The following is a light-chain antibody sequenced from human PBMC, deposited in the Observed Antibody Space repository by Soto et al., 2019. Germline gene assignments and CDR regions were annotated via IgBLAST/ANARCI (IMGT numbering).Light chain of an antibody. CDR2: DVS. Sequence: QSALTQPASVSGSPGQSITISCTGTSSDVGGYNYVSWYQHYPGKAPKLMIYDVSNRPSGVSNRFSGSKSGNTASLTISGLQAEDEADYYCRSYTSSSTLGVFGTGTKLTVL. V-gene: IGLV2-14*03. J-gene: IGLJ1*01. CDR1: SSDVGGYNY. CDR3: RSYTSSSTLGV.